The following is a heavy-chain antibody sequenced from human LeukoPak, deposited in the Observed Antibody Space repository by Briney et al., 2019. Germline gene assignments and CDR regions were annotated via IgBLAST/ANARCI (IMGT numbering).Heavy chain of an antibody. CDR3: ARVHYNTAMVDIDY. D-gene: IGHD5-18*01. CDR2: ISSSGSSI. CDR1: GFTFSSYE. V-gene: IGHV3-48*03. J-gene: IGHJ4*02. Sequence: GGSLRLSCAASGFTFSSYEMHWVRQAPGKGLEWVSYISSSGSSIYYADSVKGRFTISRDNGKNSLYLQMNSLRAEDTAVYYCARVHYNTAMVDIDYWGQGTLVTVSS.